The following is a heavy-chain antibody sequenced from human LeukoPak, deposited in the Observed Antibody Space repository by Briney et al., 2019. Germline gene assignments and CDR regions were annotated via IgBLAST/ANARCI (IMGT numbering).Heavy chain of an antibody. CDR3: ARAIFGVVTSSYYMDV. J-gene: IGHJ6*03. CDR2: IYTSGST. Sequence: SETLSLTCTVSGYSISSGYYWGWIRQPPGKGLEWIGYIYTSGSTNYNPSLKSRVTISVDTSKNQFSLKLSSVTAADTAVYYCARAIFGVVTSSYYMDVWGKGTTVTVSS. D-gene: IGHD3-3*01. CDR1: GYSISSGYY. V-gene: IGHV4-38-2*02.